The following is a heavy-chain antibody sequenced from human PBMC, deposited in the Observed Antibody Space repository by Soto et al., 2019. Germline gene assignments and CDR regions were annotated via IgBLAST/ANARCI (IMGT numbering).Heavy chain of an antibody. CDR3: ARDDYKRRTTYYYGMDV. CDR2: IIPIFGTA. Sequence: SVKVSCKASGGTFSSYAISWVRQAPGQGLEWMGGIIPIFGTANYAQKFQGRVTITADESTSTAYMEPSSLKSEDTAVYYCARDDYKRRTTYYYGMDVWGLVTTITVSS. V-gene: IGHV1-69*13. CDR1: GGTFSSYA. D-gene: IGHD1-1*01. J-gene: IGHJ6*02.